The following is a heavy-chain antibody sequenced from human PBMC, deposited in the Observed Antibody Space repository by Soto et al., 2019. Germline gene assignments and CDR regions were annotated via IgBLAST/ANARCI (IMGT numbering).Heavy chain of an antibody. Sequence: EVQLLESGGGLVQPGGSLRLSCAASGFTFSSYAMSWVRQAPGKGLEWVSAISGSGGSTYYADSVKGRFTISRDKSKNTLYLQMNSLRDEDTAVYYCAKDLECDYALTLLYWGQGPLVTVSS. CDR3: AKDLECDYALTLLY. J-gene: IGHJ4*02. CDR1: GFTFSSYA. V-gene: IGHV3-23*01. CDR2: ISGSGGST. D-gene: IGHD4-17*01.